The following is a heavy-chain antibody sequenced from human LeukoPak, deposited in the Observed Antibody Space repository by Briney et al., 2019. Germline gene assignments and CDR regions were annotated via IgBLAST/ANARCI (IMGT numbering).Heavy chain of an antibody. J-gene: IGHJ4*02. CDR3: ARVYLGYCSGGSCYSGFDY. CDR1: GYTFTSYG. D-gene: IGHD2-15*01. Sequence: ASVKVSCKASGYTFTSYGISWVRQAPGQGLEWMGWISAYNGNTNYAQKLQGRVTMTTDTSTSTAYMELRSLRSDDTAVYYCARVYLGYCSGGSCYSGFDYWGQGTLVTVSS. CDR2: ISAYNGNT. V-gene: IGHV1-18*01.